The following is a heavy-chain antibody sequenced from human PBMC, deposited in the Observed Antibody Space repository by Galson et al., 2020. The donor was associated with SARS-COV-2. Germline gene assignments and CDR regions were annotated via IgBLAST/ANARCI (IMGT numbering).Heavy chain of an antibody. Sequence: ASVKVSCKASGYTFTSYAMNWVRQAPGQGLEWMGWINTNTGNPTYAQGFTGRFVFSLDTSVSTAYLQISSLKAEDTAVYYCARAEEGIVVVPAAIGRDYYYYVDVGGKGTTVTGAS. D-gene: IGHD2-2*01. CDR1: GYTFTSYA. J-gene: IGHJ6*03. V-gene: IGHV7-4-1*02. CDR2: INTNTGNP. CDR3: ARAEEGIVVVPAAIGRDYYYYVDV.